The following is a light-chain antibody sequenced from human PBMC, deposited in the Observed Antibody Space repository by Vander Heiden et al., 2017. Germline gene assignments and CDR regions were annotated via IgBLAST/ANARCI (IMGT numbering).Light chain of an antibody. CDR1: QSVSSY. J-gene: IGKJ2*01. V-gene: IGKV3-11*01. CDR2: DAS. CDR3: QQRSNWPPYT. Sequence: EIVLTQSPATLSLSPGERATLSCRASQSVSSYLAWYQQNPGQAPRLLIYDASNRATGIPARFSGSGYGTDFTLTISSREPEDFAVYYCQQRSNWPPYTFGQGTKLEIK.